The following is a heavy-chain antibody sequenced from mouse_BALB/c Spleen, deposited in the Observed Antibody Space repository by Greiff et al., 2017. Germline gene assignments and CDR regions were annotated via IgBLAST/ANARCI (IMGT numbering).Heavy chain of an antibody. D-gene: IGHD1-1*01. J-gene: IGHJ2*01. CDR3: TRDGEITTVVADY. CDR1: GFTFSDYY. CDR2: ISDGGSYT. Sequence: EVQLVESGGGLVKPGGSLKLSCAASGFTFSDYYMYWVRQTPEKRLEWVATISDGGSYTYYPDSVKGRFTISRDNAKNNLYLQMSSLKSEDTAMYYCTRDGEITTVVADYWGQGTTLTVSS. V-gene: IGHV5-4*02.